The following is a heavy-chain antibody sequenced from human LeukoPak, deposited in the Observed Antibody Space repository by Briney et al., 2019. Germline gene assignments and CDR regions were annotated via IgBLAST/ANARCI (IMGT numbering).Heavy chain of an antibody. CDR3: AKEQWELPS. V-gene: IGHV3-30-3*01. J-gene: IGHJ5*02. Sequence: GGSLRLSCAASGFTFSSYAMHWVRQAPGKGLEWVAVISYDGSNKYYADSVKGRFTISRDNSKNTLYLQMNSLGAEDTAVYYCAKEQWELPSWGQGTLVTVSS. D-gene: IGHD1-26*01. CDR1: GFTFSSYA. CDR2: ISYDGSNK.